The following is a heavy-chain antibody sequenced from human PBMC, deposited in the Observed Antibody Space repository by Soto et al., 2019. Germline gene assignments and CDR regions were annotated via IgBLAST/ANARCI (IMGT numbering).Heavy chain of an antibody. CDR3: ARTQFGELLFQPLDFDY. J-gene: IGHJ4*02. CDR2: IKQDGSEK. CDR1: GFTFSSYW. V-gene: IGHV3-7*05. D-gene: IGHD3-10*01. Sequence: GGSLRLSCAASGFTFSSYWMSWVRQAPGKGLEWVANIKQDGSEKYYVDSVKGRFTISRDNAKNSLYLQMNSLRAEDTAVYYCARTQFGELLFQPLDFDYWGQGTLVTVSS.